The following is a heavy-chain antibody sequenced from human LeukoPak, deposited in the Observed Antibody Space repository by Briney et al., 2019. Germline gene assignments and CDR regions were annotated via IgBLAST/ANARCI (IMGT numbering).Heavy chain of an antibody. V-gene: IGHV3-74*01. D-gene: IGHD3-10*01. Sequence: HPGGSLRLSCAASGFTFSSYWMHWVRQFPGKGLVWVSRIKSDGSSTSYADSVKGRFTISRDNAKNTLYLQMNSLRAEDTAVYYCARDGPFGTVRGVPVYYFDYWGQGTLVTVSS. J-gene: IGHJ4*02. CDR2: IKSDGSST. CDR1: GFTFSSYW. CDR3: ARDGPFGTVRGVPVYYFDY.